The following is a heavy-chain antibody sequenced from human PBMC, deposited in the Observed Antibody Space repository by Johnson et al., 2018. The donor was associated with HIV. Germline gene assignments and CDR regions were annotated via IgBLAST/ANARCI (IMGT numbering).Heavy chain of an antibody. Sequence: VQLVESGGGSVQPGGSLRLSCAASGFTFSSYWMHWVRQAPGKGLMWVSNIKTDGSSTDSADSVKGRFTISRDNSKNTLYLQMNSLRAEDTAVYYCAKDQGITMIVVVAGAFDIWGQGTMVTVSS. CDR3: AKDQGITMIVVVAGAFDI. D-gene: IGHD3-22*01. V-gene: IGHV3-74*01. CDR1: GFTFSSYW. CDR2: IKTDGSST. J-gene: IGHJ3*02.